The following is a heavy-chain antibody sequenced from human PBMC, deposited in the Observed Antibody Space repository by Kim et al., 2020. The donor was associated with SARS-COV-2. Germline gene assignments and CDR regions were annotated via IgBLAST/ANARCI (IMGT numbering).Heavy chain of an antibody. V-gene: IGHV3-33*01. CDR2: IWYDGSNK. J-gene: IGHJ6*03. CDR1: GFTFSSYG. CDR3: ARDRYGARYYYMDV. D-gene: IGHD4-17*01. Sequence: GGSLRLSCAASGFTFSSYGMHWVRQAPGKGLEWVAVIWYDGSNKYYADSVKGRFTISRDNSKNTLYLQMNSLRGEDTAVYYCARDRYGARYYYMDVWGKGTTVTVSS.